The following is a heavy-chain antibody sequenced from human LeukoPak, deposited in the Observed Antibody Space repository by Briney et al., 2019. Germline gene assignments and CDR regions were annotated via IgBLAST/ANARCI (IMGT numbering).Heavy chain of an antibody. J-gene: IGHJ3*02. CDR2: IIPIFGTA. Sequence: SVKVSCKASGGTFSSYAISWVRQAPGQGLEWMGGIIPIFGTANYAQKFQGRVTITTDESTSTAYMELSSLRSEDTAVYYCARGAARLDAFDTWGQGTMVTVSS. CDR1: GGTFSSYA. CDR3: ARGAARLDAFDT. V-gene: IGHV1-69*05. D-gene: IGHD6-6*01.